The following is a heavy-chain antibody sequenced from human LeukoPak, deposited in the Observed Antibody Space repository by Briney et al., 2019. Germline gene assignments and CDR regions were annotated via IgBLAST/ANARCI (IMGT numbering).Heavy chain of an antibody. Sequence: PSETLSLTCTVSGASISSGNDYWSWIRQPAGKGLEWIGRVYTGGSTNYNPSLKSRVTLSVDTSKNQFSLKLSSVTAADTAVYYCARDLEDILTGYFDYWGQGTLVTVSS. CDR1: GASISSGNDY. CDR2: VYTGGST. J-gene: IGHJ4*02. CDR3: ARDLEDILTGYFDY. V-gene: IGHV4-61*02. D-gene: IGHD3-9*01.